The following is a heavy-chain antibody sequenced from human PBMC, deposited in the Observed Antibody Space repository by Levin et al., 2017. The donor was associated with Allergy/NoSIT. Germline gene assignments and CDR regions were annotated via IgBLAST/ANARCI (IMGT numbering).Heavy chain of an antibody. CDR2: IIPILGPA. D-gene: IGHD5-24*01. Sequence: SVKVSCKASGGTFSSYAINWVRQAPGQGLEWMGGIIPILGPANYAQKFQDRVTITADESTSTAYLHLSSLKSEDTAVYFCAREDAYNSYLDYWGQGTLVTVSS. V-gene: IGHV1-69*13. CDR1: GGTFSSYA. CDR3: AREDAYNSYLDY. J-gene: IGHJ4*02.